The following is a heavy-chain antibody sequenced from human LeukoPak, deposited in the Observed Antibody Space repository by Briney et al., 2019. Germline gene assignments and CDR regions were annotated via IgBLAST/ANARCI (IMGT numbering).Heavy chain of an antibody. Sequence: SETLSLTCAVYGGSFSGYYWSWIRQPPGKGLEWIREINHSGSTNYNPSLKSRVTISVDTSKNQFSLKLSSVTAADTAVYYCARGMYYYGSGSTALDYWGQGTLVTVSS. CDR1: GGSFSGYY. V-gene: IGHV4-34*01. D-gene: IGHD3-10*01. J-gene: IGHJ4*02. CDR2: INHSGST. CDR3: ARGMYYYGSGSTALDY.